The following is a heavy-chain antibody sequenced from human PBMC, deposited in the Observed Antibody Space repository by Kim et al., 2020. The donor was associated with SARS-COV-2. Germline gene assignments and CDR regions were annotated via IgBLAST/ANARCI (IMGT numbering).Heavy chain of an antibody. CDR3: VKGRLELPMA. D-gene: IGHD1-7*01. Sequence: STYYADSVKGRFTISRDNSKNTLYLQMSSLRAEDTAVYYCVKGRLELPMAWGQGTLVTVSS. V-gene: IGHV3-64D*06. J-gene: IGHJ4*02. CDR2: ST.